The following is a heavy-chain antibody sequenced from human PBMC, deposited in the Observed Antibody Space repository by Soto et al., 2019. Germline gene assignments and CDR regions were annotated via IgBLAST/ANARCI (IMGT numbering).Heavy chain of an antibody. J-gene: IGHJ3*02. CDR3: TTAWQQLPHREWAFDI. V-gene: IGHV3-15*01. D-gene: IGHD6-13*01. Sequence: GGSLRLSCAASGFTFSNAWMSWVRQAPGKGLEWVGRIKSKTDGGTTDYAAPVKGRFTISRDDSKNTLYLQMNSLKTEDTAVYYCTTAWQQLPHREWAFDIWGQGTMVTVSS. CDR1: GFTFSNAW. CDR2: IKSKTDGGTT.